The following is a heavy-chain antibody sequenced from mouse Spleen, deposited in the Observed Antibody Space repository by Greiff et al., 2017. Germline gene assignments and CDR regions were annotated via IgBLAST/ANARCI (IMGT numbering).Heavy chain of an antibody. V-gene: IGHV5-4*02. CDR2: ISDGGSYT. Sequence: EVQLQESGGGLVKPGGSLKLSCAASGFTFSDYYMYWVRQTPEKRLEWVATISDGGSYTYYPDSVKGRFTISRDNAKNNLYLQMSSLKSEDTSMYYCARDRGDYDVSFAYWGQGTLVTVSA. CDR1: GFTFSDYY. D-gene: IGHD2-4*01. J-gene: IGHJ3*01. CDR3: ARDRGDYDVSFAY.